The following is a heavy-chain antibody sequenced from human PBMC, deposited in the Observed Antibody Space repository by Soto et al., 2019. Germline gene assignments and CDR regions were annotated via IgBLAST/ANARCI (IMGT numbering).Heavy chain of an antibody. CDR3: ANHPGGGGY. Sequence: EVQLVESGGGLIQPGGSLRLSCAVSGFTVSNNYMSWVRQAPGKGLEGVSVIYSGGYTAYGDSVKGRFTISRDNSKNTPIPQMKSPGADDRAVFYWANHPGGGGYWGQGTLVTVSS. CDR2: IYSGGYT. J-gene: IGHJ4*02. D-gene: IGHD3-10*01. CDR1: GFTVSNNY. V-gene: IGHV3-53*01.